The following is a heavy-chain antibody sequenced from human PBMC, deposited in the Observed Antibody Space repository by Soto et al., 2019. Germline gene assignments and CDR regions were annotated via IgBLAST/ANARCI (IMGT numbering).Heavy chain of an antibody. CDR1: GGSFSDYS. CDR2: INDSGST. J-gene: IGHJ4*02. Sequence: SETLSLTCAVYGGSFSDYSWTWIRLPPGKGLEWIGEINDSGSTNYTPSLERRVTISRDTSKNRFSLKLSSVTAADTAVYYCARGSHKLHSYDSSGFYHYVDYWGQGSLVTVSS. V-gene: IGHV4-34*01. CDR3: ARGSHKLHSYDSSGFYHYVDY. D-gene: IGHD3-22*01.